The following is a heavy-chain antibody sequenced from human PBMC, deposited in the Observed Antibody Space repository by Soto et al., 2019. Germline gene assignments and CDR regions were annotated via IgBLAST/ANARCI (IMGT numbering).Heavy chain of an antibody. J-gene: IGHJ3*02. CDR1: GFSLTDSGVG. V-gene: IGHV2-5*02. Sequence: QVTLKESGPTLVKPTHTLTLTCTLSGFSLTDSGVGVGWMRQPPGKALECLALVDWDDDKRYSPSLKNRLTITKDTSTNMVVLTMTNMYPVDTATYYCAQRLQRNDYNSFDAFHILGQVTLVTVSA. CDR2: VDWDDDK. CDR3: AQRLQRNDYNSFDAFHI. D-gene: IGHD4-4*01.